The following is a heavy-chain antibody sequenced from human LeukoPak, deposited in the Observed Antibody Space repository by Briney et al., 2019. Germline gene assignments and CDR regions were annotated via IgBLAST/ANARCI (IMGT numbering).Heavy chain of an antibody. CDR3: ARELPPLEKYYFDY. V-gene: IGHV4-34*01. D-gene: IGHD3-3*01. CDR1: GGSFSDYY. J-gene: IGHJ4*02. Sequence: SETLSLTCAVYGGSFSDYYWNWIRQPPGKGLEWIGEINYFGSTNYNPSLKSRVTISGDTSKNQFSLRLNSVTAEDTAVYYCARELPPLEKYYFDYWGQGTLVTVSS. CDR2: INYFGST.